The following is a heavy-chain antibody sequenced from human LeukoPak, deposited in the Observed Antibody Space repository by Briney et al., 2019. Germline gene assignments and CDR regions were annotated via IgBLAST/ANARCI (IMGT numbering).Heavy chain of an antibody. CDR2: ISSSGSYI. V-gene: IGHV3-21*01. D-gene: IGHD3-16*01. J-gene: IGHJ4*02. CDR3: ASAQLRLGELADY. CDR1: GFTFSTFN. Sequence: GGSLRLSCAASGFTFSTFNMPWVRQAPGKGLEWVSSISSSGSYIYYVDSVKGGFTISRDNAKTSLFLQMNSLRAEDTAVYYCASAQLRLGELADYWGQGTLVTVSS.